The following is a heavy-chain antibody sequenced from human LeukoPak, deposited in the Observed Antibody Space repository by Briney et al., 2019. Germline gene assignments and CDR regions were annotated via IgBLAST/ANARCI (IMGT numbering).Heavy chain of an antibody. CDR3: ARIKRLRFLEWFDY. Sequence: PSETLSLTCTVSGYSISSGYYWGWIRQPPGKGLEWIGSIYHSGSTYYNPSLKSRVTISVDTSKNQFSLKLSSVTAADTAVYYCARIKRLRFLEWFDYWGQGTLVTVSS. J-gene: IGHJ4*02. V-gene: IGHV4-38-2*02. D-gene: IGHD3-3*01. CDR1: GYSISSGYY. CDR2: IYHSGST.